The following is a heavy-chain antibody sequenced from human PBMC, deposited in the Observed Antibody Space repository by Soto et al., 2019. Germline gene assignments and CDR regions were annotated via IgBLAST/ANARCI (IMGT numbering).Heavy chain of an antibody. J-gene: IGHJ3*02. Sequence: SETLSLTCAVSGGSISSSDYSWSWIRQPPGKGLERIGYIYHSGSTYYNPSLKRRVTISVDRSKKQLSLNLSSVNAADTDVYYCARGNLGVTTDALDIWGQGPVVTLSS. CDR2: IYHSGST. CDR3: ARGNLGVTTDALDI. V-gene: IGHV4-30-2*01. D-gene: IGHD3-10*01. CDR1: GGSISSSDYS.